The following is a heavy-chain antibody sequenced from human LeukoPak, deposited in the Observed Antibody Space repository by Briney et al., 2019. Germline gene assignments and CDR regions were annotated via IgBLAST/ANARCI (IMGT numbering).Heavy chain of an antibody. V-gene: IGHV3-48*04. J-gene: IGHJ6*02. CDR2: ISSSSSTI. CDR3: ARGLLGMDV. D-gene: IGHD2-21*01. CDR1: GFTFSSYS. Sequence: PGGSLRLSCAASGFTFSSYSMNWVRQAPGKGLEWVSYISSSSSTIYYADSVKGRFTISRDNAKNSLYLQMNSLRAEDTAVYDCARGLLGMDVWGQGTTVTVSS.